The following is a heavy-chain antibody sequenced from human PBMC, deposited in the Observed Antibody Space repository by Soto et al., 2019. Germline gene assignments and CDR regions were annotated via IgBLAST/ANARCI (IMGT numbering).Heavy chain of an antibody. CDR1: GFSFSAYA. CDR3: AKVQIAVAANGYGIDY. V-gene: IGHV3-23*01. CDR2: ISGRGDTT. D-gene: IGHD6-19*01. J-gene: IGHJ4*02. Sequence: EVQLLDSGGGLVQPGGSLRLSCAASGFSFSAYAMSWVRQAPGKGLEWVSSISGRGDTTYYADSVKGRFTISRDNSKNALYLQMSTLRADDTAVYFCAKVQIAVAANGYGIDYWGQGTQVTVSS.